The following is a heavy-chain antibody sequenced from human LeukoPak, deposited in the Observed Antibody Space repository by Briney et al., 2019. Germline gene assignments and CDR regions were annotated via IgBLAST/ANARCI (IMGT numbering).Heavy chain of an antibody. J-gene: IGHJ4*02. CDR1: GFTFGDYA. D-gene: IGHD4-17*01. V-gene: IGHV3-49*03. Sequence: GGSLRLSCTASGFTFGDYAMTWFRQAPGKGLEWVGFIRSKVYGGTTEYAASVRGRFTISRDDSKSIAYLQMNSLKTEDTAVYYCSRRLTVTSWGLSDYWGQGTLVTVPS. CDR3: SRRLTVTSWGLSDY. CDR2: IRSKVYGGTT.